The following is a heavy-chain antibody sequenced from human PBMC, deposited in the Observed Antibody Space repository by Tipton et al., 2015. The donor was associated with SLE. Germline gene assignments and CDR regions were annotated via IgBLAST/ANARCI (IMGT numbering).Heavy chain of an antibody. Sequence: SLRLSCAASGFTFSSYAMSWVRQAPGKGLEWVSYISSSSSTIYYADSVKGRFTISRDNAKNSLYLQMNSLRAEDTAVYYCARDCPAATCYYYYMDVWGKGTTVTVSS. D-gene: IGHD2-2*01. CDR2: ISSSSSTI. J-gene: IGHJ6*03. CDR1: GFTFSSYA. CDR3: ARDCPAATCYYYYMDV. V-gene: IGHV3-48*01.